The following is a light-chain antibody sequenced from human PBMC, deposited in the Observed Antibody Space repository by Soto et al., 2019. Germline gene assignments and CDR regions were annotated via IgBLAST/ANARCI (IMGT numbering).Light chain of an antibody. Sequence: EVVMTQSPATLSVSPGERATLSCSASQSVTTNMAWYQQKPGQAPRLLIYGASTRATGIPARFSGSGSGTDFTLTISSLQSEDFAVYYCQQYNSWPPITFGQGTRLEI. V-gene: IGKV3-15*01. J-gene: IGKJ5*01. CDR3: QQYNSWPPIT. CDR2: GAS. CDR1: QSVTTN.